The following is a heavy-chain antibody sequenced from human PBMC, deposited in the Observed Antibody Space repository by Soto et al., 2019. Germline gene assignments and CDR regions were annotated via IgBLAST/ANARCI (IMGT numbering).Heavy chain of an antibody. CDR2: IMPVFGTT. Sequence: QVQLVQSGAEVKKPGSSVKVSCKASGGTFSSYAISWVRQAPGQGLEWMGGIMPVFGTTNNAQKFQGRVTITADESRSTAYMDLSSLRSEDTAVYYCARGTLTDDAFDIWGQGTMVTVS. V-gene: IGHV1-69*01. D-gene: IGHD4-4*01. CDR3: ARGTLTDDAFDI. J-gene: IGHJ3*02. CDR1: GGTFSSYA.